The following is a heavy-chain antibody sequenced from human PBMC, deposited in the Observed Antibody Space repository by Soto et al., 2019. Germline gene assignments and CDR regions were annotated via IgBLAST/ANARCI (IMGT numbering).Heavy chain of an antibody. CDR1: GGTFSSYA. V-gene: IGHV1-69*12. J-gene: IGHJ6*02. Sequence: QVQLVQSGAEVKKPGSSVKVSCKASGGTFSSYAISWVRQAPGQGLEWLGGIIPIFGTANYAQKFQGRVTITADESTSTAYMELSSLRSDDTAVYYCASPIRGGYSYEGGMDVWGQGTTVTVSS. D-gene: IGHD5-18*01. CDR2: IIPIFGTA. CDR3: ASPIRGGYSYEGGMDV.